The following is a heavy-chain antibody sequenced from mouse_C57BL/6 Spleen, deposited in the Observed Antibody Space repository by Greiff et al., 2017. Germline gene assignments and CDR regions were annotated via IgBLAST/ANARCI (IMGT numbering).Heavy chain of an antibody. V-gene: IGHV5-17*01. J-gene: IGHJ4*01. CDR1: GFTFSDYG. CDR2: ISSGSSTI. D-gene: IGHD1-1*01. Sequence: DVKLVESGGGLVKPGGSLKLSCAASGFTFSDYGMHWVRQAPEKGLEWVAYISSGSSTIYYADTVKGRFTISRDNAKNTLFLQMTSLRSEDTAMYYCARGAVVPYYYAMDYWGQGTSVTVSS. CDR3: ARGAVVPYYYAMDY.